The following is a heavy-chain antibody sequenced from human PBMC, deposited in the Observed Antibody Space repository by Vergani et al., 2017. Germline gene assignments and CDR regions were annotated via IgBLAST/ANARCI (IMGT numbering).Heavy chain of an antibody. V-gene: IGHV3-21*01. CDR2: ISSSSSYI. D-gene: IGHD7-27*01. Sequence: EVQLVESGGGLVKPGGSLRLSCAASGFTFSSYRMNCVRQAPGKGLEWVSSISSSSSYIYYADSVKGRFTISRDNAKNSLYLQMNSLRAEDTAVYYCARDAKNWGRDAFDIWGQGTMVTVSS. J-gene: IGHJ3*02. CDR3: ARDAKNWGRDAFDI. CDR1: GFTFSSYR.